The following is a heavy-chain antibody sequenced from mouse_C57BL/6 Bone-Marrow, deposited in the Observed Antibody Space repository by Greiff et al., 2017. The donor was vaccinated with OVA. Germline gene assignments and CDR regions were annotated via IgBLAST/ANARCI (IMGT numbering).Heavy chain of an antibody. D-gene: IGHD4-1*01. J-gene: IGHJ2*01. CDR1: GYTFTSYW. CDR3: AGSDWDDYMDY. CDR2: IDPSDSYT. Sequence: QVQLQQPGAELVMPGASVKLSCKASGYTFTSYWMHWVKQRPGQGLEWIGEIDPSDSYTNYNQKFTGKSTLTVDKSSSTAYMQLSSLTSEDSAVYYCAGSDWDDYMDYWGQGTTLTVSS. V-gene: IGHV1-69*01.